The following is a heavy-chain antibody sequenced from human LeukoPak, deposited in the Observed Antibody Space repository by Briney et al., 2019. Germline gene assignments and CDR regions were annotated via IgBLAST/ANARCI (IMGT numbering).Heavy chain of an antibody. CDR3: TTSGDSTGDH. CDR1: GFTFSGS. D-gene: IGHD3-10*01. CDR2: VRSKTNSYAT. V-gene: IGHV3-73*01. J-gene: IGHJ4*02. Sequence: GGSLRLSCAASGFTFSGSLHWVRQASGKGLEWVGRVRSKTNSYATAYAASVKGRFTISRDDSKNAAYLQMNSLKTEDTAVYYCTTSGDSTGDHWGQGTLVTVSS.